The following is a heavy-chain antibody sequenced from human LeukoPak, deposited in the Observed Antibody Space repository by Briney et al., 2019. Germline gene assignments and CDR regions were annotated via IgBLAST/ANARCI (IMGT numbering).Heavy chain of an antibody. CDR1: GGSISSSNW. CDR2: IYHSGST. J-gene: IGHJ6*03. Sequence: SETLSLTCAVSGGSISSSNWWSWVRQPPGKGLEWIGEIYHSGSTNYNPSLKSRVTISVDTSKNQFSLKLSSVTAADTAVYYCAASSPQSYYYYYMDVWGKGTTVTVSS. D-gene: IGHD6-13*01. V-gene: IGHV4-4*02. CDR3: AASSPQSYYYYYMDV.